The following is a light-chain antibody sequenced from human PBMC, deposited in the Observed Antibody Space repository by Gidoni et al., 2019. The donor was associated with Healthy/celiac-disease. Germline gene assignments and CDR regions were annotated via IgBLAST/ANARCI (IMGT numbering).Light chain of an antibody. V-gene: IGLV3-25*02. CDR1: ALPKQY. Sequence: SYELTQPPSVSVSPGQTARITCPGDALPKQYAYWSQQNPGQAPVLVIYKDSERPSGIPERFSGSSSGTTVTLTISGVQAEDEADYYCQSADSSGTSVVFGGGTKLTVL. CDR3: QSADSSGTSVV. J-gene: IGLJ2*01. CDR2: KDS.